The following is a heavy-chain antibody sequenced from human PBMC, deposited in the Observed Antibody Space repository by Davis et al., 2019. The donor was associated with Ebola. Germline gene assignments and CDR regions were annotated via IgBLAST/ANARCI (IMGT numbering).Heavy chain of an antibody. D-gene: IGHD1-26*01. CDR1: GFTVSSNY. J-gene: IGHJ3*02. Sequence: GGSLRLSCAASGFTVSSNYMSWVRQAPGKGLEWVSVIYSGGSTYYADSVKGRFTVSRDNSKNTLHLQMNNLRPEDTALYYCAREGAEQAFDIWGQGTMVTVSS. CDR3: AREGAEQAFDI. CDR2: IYSGGST. V-gene: IGHV3-53*05.